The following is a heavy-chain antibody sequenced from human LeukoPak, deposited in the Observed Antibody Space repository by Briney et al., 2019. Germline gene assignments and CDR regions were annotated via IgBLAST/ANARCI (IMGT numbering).Heavy chain of an antibody. CDR2: IYYSGST. J-gene: IGHJ4*02. Sequence: SQTLCLTCTVSGGSISSGGYYWSWIRQHPGKGLEWIGYIYYSGSTYYNPSLKSRVTISVDTSKNQFSLKLSSVTAADTAVYYCARSSRGLLDYWGQGTLVTVSS. CDR1: GGSISSGGYY. V-gene: IGHV4-31*03. CDR3: ARSSRGLLDY. D-gene: IGHD3-10*01.